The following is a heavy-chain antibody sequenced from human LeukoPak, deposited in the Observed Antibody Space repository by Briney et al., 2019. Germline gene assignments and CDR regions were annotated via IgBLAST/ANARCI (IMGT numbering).Heavy chain of an antibody. CDR2: ISGSAYNT. CDR3: AKHSGSYFIYYVDS. D-gene: IGHD1-26*01. CDR1: GFTFSSYG. V-gene: IGHV3-23*01. Sequence: PGGSLRLSCAASGFTFSSYGMSWVRQAPGKGLEWVSTISGSAYNTYYADSVKGRFTASRDNSANTLYLQMNSLRADDTALYYCAKHSGSYFIYYVDSWGQGTLVTVSS. J-gene: IGHJ4*02.